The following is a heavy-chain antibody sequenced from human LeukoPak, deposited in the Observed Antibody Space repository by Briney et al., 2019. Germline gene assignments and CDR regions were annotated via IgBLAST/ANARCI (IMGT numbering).Heavy chain of an antibody. CDR3: EQSLGSSDWMGNWFDR. D-gene: IGHD6-13*01. CDR2: IYYTGRT. CDR1: VGSISSSGHS. V-gene: IGHV4-39*01. J-gene: IGHJ5*02. Sequence: SETLSLTCTVSVGSISSSGHSWGWIRQPPGKGLEWTGTIYYTGRTYYNPSLESRVTISVDTSKNQFSLRLSSVTAADTAVYYCEQSLGSSDWMGNWFDRWGQGRLVTVSS.